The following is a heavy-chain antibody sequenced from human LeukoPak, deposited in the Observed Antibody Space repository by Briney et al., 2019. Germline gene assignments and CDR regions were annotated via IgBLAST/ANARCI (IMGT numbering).Heavy chain of an antibody. CDR2: ISGSGGST. CDR3: ANVRYFDWYYFDH. Sequence: GGSLRLSCAASGFTFSSYSRYAMSWVRQAPVKGLEWVSAISGSGGSTYYADSVKGRFTISRDNSKNSLYLQMNSLRAEGTAVYYCANVRYFDWYYFDHWGQGALVTVSS. CDR1: GFTFSSYSRYA. D-gene: IGHD3-9*01. V-gene: IGHV3-23*01. J-gene: IGHJ4*02.